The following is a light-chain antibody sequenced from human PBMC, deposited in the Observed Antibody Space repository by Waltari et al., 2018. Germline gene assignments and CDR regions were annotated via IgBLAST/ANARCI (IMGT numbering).Light chain of an antibody. CDR2: GAS. J-gene: IGKJ4*01. CDR3: QQYDGTSVT. V-gene: IGKV3-20*01. CDR1: QTISGSW. Sequence: EIVLTQSPGSLSLSPGERATLSCRASQTISGSWLTWYQQKPGQAPRLLIYGASSRATASPDRFSGSGSGTDFTLTISRLGPEDFAVYYCQQYDGTSVTFGGGTKVEIK.